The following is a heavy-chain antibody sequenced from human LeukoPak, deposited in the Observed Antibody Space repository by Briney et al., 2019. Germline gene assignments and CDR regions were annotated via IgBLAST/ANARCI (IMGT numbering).Heavy chain of an antibody. CDR3: ARGSMVVAAKGVDY. D-gene: IGHD2-15*01. V-gene: IGHV1-18*01. CDR2: ISAYNGNT. Sequence: ASVKVSCKASGYTFTSYGISWERQAPGQGLEWVGWISAYNGNTNYAQKLQGRVTMTTDTSTSTAYMELRSLRSDDTAVYYCARGSMVVAAKGVDYWGQGTLVTVSS. CDR1: GYTFTSYG. J-gene: IGHJ4*02.